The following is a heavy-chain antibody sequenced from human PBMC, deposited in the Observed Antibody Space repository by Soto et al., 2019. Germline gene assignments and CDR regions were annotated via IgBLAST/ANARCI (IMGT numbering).Heavy chain of an antibody. D-gene: IGHD3-9*01. CDR3: AHTGYYDLLTFDY. V-gene: IGHV2-5*02. Sequence: QITLKESGPTLVNPTQTLTLTCNFSGFSLSSRKMGVGWIRQPPGKALEWLALIYWDDDKRYRPSLNNRLTITKDTSKNQVLLTMTNLDPVHTATYYCAHTGYYDLLTFDYWGQGTLVTVSS. CDR2: IYWDDDK. J-gene: IGHJ4*02. CDR1: GFSLSSRKMG.